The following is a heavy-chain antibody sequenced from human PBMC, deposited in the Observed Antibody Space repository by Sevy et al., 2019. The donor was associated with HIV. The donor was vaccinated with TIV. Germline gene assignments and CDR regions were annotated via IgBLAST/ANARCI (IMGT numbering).Heavy chain of an antibody. D-gene: IGHD3-10*01. V-gene: IGHV1-2*02. Sequence: ASVKVSCKASGYTFTGFYIHWVRQAPGQGLEWMGWINSNSGDTNYAQKFQGRVTMTRDTSISTAFMELSRLRSDDTAVYYCARVGCGDVWPLFDYWGQGTLVTVSS. CDR1: GYTFTGFY. CDR2: INSNSGDT. J-gene: IGHJ4*02. CDR3: ARVGCGDVWPLFDY.